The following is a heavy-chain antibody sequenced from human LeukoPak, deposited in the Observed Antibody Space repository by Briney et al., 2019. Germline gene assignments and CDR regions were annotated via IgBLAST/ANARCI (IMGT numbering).Heavy chain of an antibody. V-gene: IGHV3-23*01. CDR3: AKDREKAVGATIFDH. CDR2: ISFSGRST. Sequence: GGSLRLSCAVSGFTFSDYAMSWVRPAPGKGLEWVLGISFSGRSTNYADSVKGRFIISRDNSNNTLYLQMNSLRAEDTAVYYCAKDREKAVGATIFDHWGQGTLVTVSS. J-gene: IGHJ4*02. CDR1: GFTFSDYA. D-gene: IGHD1-26*01.